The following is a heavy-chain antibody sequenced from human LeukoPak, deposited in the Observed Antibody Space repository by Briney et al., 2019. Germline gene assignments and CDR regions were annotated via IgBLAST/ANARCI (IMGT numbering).Heavy chain of an antibody. Sequence: SETLSLTCAVYGGSFSGYYWSWVRQPPGKGLEWIGEINHSGSTNYNPSLKSRVTISVDTSKNQFSLKLSSVTAADTAVYYCARGSAFSSGYHWGQGTLVTVSS. J-gene: IGHJ4*02. D-gene: IGHD3-22*01. CDR2: INHSGST. CDR1: GGSFSGYY. V-gene: IGHV4-34*01. CDR3: ARGSAFSSGYH.